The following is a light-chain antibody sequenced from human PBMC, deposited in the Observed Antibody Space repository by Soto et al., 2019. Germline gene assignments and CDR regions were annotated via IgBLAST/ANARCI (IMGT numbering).Light chain of an antibody. CDR1: QSVSSY. CDR3: QQRSNWPRGT. Sequence: EIVLTQSPATLSLSPGERATLSCRASQSVSSYLAWYQQKPGQAPRLLIYDASNRATGIPARFSGSGSGTEFTLPIGRREPEDFAVYYCQQRSNWPRGTFGQGTKLEIK. CDR2: DAS. J-gene: IGKJ2*02. V-gene: IGKV3-11*01.